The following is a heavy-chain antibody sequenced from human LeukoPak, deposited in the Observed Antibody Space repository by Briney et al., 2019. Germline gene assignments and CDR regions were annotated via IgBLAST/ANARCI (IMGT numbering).Heavy chain of an antibody. CDR3: TTASYYDSSGYYGDFDY. CDR1: GFTFSNAW. D-gene: IGHD3-22*01. V-gene: IGHV3-15*01. Sequence: GGSLRLSCAASGFTFSNAWMSWVRQAPGKGLEWVGRIKSKTDGGTTDYAAPVKGRFTISRDDSKNTLYLQMNSLKTEDTAVYYCTTASYYDSSGYYGDFDYWGQGTLVTVSS. CDR2: IKSKTDGGTT. J-gene: IGHJ4*02.